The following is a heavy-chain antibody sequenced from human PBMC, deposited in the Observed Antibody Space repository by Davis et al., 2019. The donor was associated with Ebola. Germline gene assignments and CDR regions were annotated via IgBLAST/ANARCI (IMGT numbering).Heavy chain of an antibody. Sequence: ASVKVSCKASGYTFTGYYMHWVRQAPGQGLEWMGRINPNSGGTNYAQKFQGRVTMTRDTSISTAYMELSRLRSDDTAVYYCARGYSGYDFVVVVAATPFDYWGQGTLVTVSS. J-gene: IGHJ4*02. CDR1: GYTFTGYY. D-gene: IGHD2-15*01. CDR2: INPNSGGT. CDR3: ARGYSGYDFVVVVAATPFDY. V-gene: IGHV1-2*06.